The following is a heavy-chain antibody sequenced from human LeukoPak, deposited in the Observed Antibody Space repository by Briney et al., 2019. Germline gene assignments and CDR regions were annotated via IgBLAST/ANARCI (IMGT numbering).Heavy chain of an antibody. CDR2: ISYDGSNK. J-gene: IGHJ4*02. CDR3: ARDSGSGSDLDY. CDR1: GFTFSSYG. V-gene: IGHV3-30*03. D-gene: IGHD1-26*01. Sequence: PGGSLRLSCAASGFTFSSYGMHWVRQAPGKGLEWVAVISYDGSNKYYADSVKGRFTISRDNSKNTLYLQMNSLRTEDTAVYYCARDSGSGSDLDYWGQGTLVTVSS.